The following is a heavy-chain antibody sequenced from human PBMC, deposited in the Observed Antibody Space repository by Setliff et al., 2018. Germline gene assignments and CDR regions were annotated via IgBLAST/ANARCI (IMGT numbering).Heavy chain of an antibody. Sequence: GGSLRLSCAASGFTFSDYYMSWIRQAPGKGLEWVSYISSSGSTIYYADSVKGRFTIARDNAKDSLYLQMNSLRAEDTAVYYCARGDRWGYSYGPYYYGMDVWGQGTTVTVSS. D-gene: IGHD5-18*01. J-gene: IGHJ6*02. CDR3: ARGDRWGYSYGPYYYGMDV. CDR2: ISSSGSTI. V-gene: IGHV3-11*04. CDR1: GFTFSDYY.